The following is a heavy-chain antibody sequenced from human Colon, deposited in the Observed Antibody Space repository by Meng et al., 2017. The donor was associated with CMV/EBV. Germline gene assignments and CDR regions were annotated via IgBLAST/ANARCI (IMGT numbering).Heavy chain of an antibody. D-gene: IGHD2-15*01. CDR3: AKSLPHVDY. Sequence: CADSGDSVSTNSGAWNWLRQSPSRGLEWLGRTYYRSKWYNDYAVSVKSRITINPDTSKNQFSLQLTSVTPEDTAVYYCAKSLPHVDYWGQGTLVTVSS. V-gene: IGHV6-1*01. CDR1: GDSVSTNSGA. CDR2: TYYRSKWYN. J-gene: IGHJ4*02.